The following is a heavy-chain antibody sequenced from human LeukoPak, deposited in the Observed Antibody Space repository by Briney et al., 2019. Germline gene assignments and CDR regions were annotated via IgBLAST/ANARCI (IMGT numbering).Heavy chain of an antibody. Sequence: GGSLRLSCAASGFTVSSSNYMNWVRQAPGKGLEWVSGIYTGGTTYYTDSVKGRFTISRDNPNNTLYLQMHSLRAEDTAVYYCAREISRFGIWVEGTLVTVSS. V-gene: IGHV3-66*01. CDR3: AREISRFGI. CDR2: IYTGGTT. J-gene: IGHJ4*02. CDR1: GFTVSSSNY. D-gene: IGHD3-16*01.